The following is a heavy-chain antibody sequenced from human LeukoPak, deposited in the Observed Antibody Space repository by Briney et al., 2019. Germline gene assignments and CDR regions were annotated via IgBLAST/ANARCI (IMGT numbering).Heavy chain of an antibody. Sequence: ASVKVSCKASGYTLTSYYIDWVRQAPGQGLEWMGVIDPSGGSTRYAQKFQGRVTTTGDPSTRTVYMELSSLTSDDTAVYYCARGTTDAYWGQGTPVTVSS. CDR1: GYTLTSYY. D-gene: IGHD1-1*01. V-gene: IGHV1-46*01. J-gene: IGHJ4*02. CDR3: ARGTTDAY. CDR2: IDPSGGST.